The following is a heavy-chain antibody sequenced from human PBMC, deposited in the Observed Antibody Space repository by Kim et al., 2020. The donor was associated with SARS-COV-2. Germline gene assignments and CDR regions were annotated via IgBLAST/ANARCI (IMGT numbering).Heavy chain of an antibody. J-gene: IGHJ5*02. CDR3: AKGPIPLPDGKIPRRRRFDP. CDR2: ISYDGNNQ. CDR1: GLAFSSYG. D-gene: IGHD6-13*01. V-gene: IGHV3-30*18. Sequence: GGSLRLSCAASGLAFSSYGMHWVRQAPGKGLEWVALISYDGNNQYYADSVKGRFIISRDNSKNTLYLQMSSLGPDDTAVYSCAKGPIPLPDGKIPRRRRFDPWGQGTLVIVSS.